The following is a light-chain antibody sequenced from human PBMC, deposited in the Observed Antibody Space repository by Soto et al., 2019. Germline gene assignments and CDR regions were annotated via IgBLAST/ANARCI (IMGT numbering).Light chain of an antibody. V-gene: IGKV3-20*01. CDR2: GAY. CDR1: QSVSSSY. Sequence: EIVLTQSPGTLSFSPGERATLSCRASQSVSSSYLTWYQQKPGQAPRLLIYGAYSRATGIPYRFSGSGSGTDFTLTITRLEPEDFAVYYCHQYGSSPPYTFGQGTKLEIK. CDR3: HQYGSSPPYT. J-gene: IGKJ2*01.